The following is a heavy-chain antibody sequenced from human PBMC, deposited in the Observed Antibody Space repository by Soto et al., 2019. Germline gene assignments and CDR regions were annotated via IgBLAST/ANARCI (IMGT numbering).Heavy chain of an antibody. J-gene: IGHJ4*02. CDR3: AKRRGAGGHFDY. CDR2: VSIGGST. V-gene: IGHV3-23*01. D-gene: IGHD2-15*01. CDR1: GFTFSSYA. Sequence: DVQLLESGGGLVQPEGSLRLSCAASGFTFSSYAMGWVRQGPGKGLEWVAVVSIGGSTHYADSARGRFTISRDNSKNTLSLQMNSLTAEYTAVYFCAKRRGAGGHFDYWGQGALVTVSS.